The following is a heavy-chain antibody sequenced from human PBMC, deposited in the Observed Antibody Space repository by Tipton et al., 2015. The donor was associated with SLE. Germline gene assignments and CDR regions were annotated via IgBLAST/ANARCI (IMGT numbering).Heavy chain of an antibody. D-gene: IGHD3-9*01. CDR2: ISGSGGST. CDR3: ARDLGYFDWFHDAFDI. V-gene: IGHV3-23*01. J-gene: IGHJ3*02. CDR1: GFTFSSYA. Sequence: GSLRLSCAASGFTFSSYAMSWVRQAPGKGLEWVSAISGSGGSTYYADSVKGRFTISRDNSKNTLYLQMNSLRAEDTAVYYCARDLGYFDWFHDAFDIWGQGTMVTVSS.